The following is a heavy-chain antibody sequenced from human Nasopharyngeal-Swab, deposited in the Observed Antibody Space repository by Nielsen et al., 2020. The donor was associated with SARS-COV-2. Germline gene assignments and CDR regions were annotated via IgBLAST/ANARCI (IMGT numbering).Heavy chain of an antibody. J-gene: IGHJ4*02. V-gene: IGHV4-34*01. CDR1: GGSFTTYS. Sequence: SETLSLTCAVYGGSFTTYSWIWIRQPPGKGLEWIGEINHIGSTNYNTYNPSLNSRVTISLATSKNQFSLTLTSVTAADTAIYFCARGRNYGDYDYWGQGALVTVSS. D-gene: IGHD4-17*01. CDR2: INHIGST. CDR3: ARGRNYGDYDY.